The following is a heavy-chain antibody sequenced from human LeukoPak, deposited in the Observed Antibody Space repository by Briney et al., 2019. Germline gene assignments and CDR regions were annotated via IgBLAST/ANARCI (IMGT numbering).Heavy chain of an antibody. CDR1: GYSFTSYW. V-gene: IGHV5-51*01. D-gene: IGHD2-2*01. Sequence: GESLKISCKGSGYSFTSYWIGWVRQMPGKGLEWMGIIYPGDSDTRYSPSFQGQVTISADKSISTAYLQWSSLKASDTAMYYCATVGYCSSTSCYFSPLDAFDIWGQGTMVTVSS. CDR2: IYPGDSDT. CDR3: ATVGYCSSTSCYFSPLDAFDI. J-gene: IGHJ3*02.